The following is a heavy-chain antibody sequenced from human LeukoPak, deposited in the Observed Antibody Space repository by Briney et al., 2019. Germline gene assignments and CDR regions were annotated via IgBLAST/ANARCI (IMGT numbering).Heavy chain of an antibody. CDR1: GFTFSKYG. V-gene: IGHV3-33*06. Sequence: GGSLRLSCVASGFTFSKYGMHWVRQAPGKGLDWVAVIWYDGSYKYYADSVKGRFTISRENPKNTLYLQMDSLRAEDTPIFYCAKVVQYTASSGTGLDYWGQGTLVTVSS. CDR2: IWYDGSYK. J-gene: IGHJ4*02. CDR3: AKVVQYTASSGTGLDY. D-gene: IGHD5-18*01.